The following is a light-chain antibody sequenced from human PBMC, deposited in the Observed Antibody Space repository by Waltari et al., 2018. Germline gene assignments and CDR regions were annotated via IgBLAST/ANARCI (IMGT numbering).Light chain of an antibody. CDR1: TGAVTRCSF. CDR2: SAN. CDR3: LLFYGGAYV. Sequence: QTVVTQEPSLTVSPGGTVTLTCASSTGAVTRCSFPTWFQQRPGQPPRSLIYSANNKHSWTPARFSGSLIGGKAALTLSGVQPEDEAEYYCLLFYGGAYVFGTGTKLTVL. V-gene: IGLV7-43*01. J-gene: IGLJ1*01.